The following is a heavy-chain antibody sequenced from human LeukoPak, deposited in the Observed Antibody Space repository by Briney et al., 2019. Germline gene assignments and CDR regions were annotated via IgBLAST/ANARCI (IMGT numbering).Heavy chain of an antibody. CDR1: GFTFSSYW. V-gene: IGHV3-7*01. D-gene: IGHD6-19*01. CDR2: IKQDGSEK. CDR3: AREKALYSSGWYSFYYYMDV. Sequence: GGSLRLSCAASGFTFSSYWMSWVRQAPGKGLEWVANIKQDGSEKYYVDSVKGRFTISRDNAKNSLYLQMNSLRAEDTAVYYCAREKALYSSGWYSFYYYMDVWGKGTTVTISS. J-gene: IGHJ6*03.